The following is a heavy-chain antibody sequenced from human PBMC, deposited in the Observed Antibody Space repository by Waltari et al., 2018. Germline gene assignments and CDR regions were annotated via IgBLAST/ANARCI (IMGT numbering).Heavy chain of an antibody. CDR1: GGSISSYY. V-gene: IGHV4-59*01. Sequence: QVQLQESGPGLVKPSETLSLTCTVSGGSISSYYWSWLRQPPGKGLEWIGYIYYSGSTNYNPSLKSRVTISVDTSKNQFSLKLSSVSAADTAVYYCARGYSSGWYLSTSGTYFDYWGQGILVTVSS. CDR2: IYYSGST. J-gene: IGHJ4*02. CDR3: ARGYSSGWYLSTSGTYFDY. D-gene: IGHD6-19*01.